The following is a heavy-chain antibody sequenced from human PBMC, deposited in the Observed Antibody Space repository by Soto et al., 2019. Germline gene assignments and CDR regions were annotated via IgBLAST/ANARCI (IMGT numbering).Heavy chain of an antibody. CDR2: INSGGNT. J-gene: IGHJ6*01. CDR3: VRENYYYGMGV. CDR1: GVTSSAHG. Sequence: VRPKRVSSAAAGVTSSAHGMCRVLQAQGKGLEWVSIINSGGNTNYADSVEGRFTISRDNSKNTVYLQMNSLRAEDTAVYYCVRENYYYGMGVRGQGTTVTGSS. V-gene: IGHV3-66*01.